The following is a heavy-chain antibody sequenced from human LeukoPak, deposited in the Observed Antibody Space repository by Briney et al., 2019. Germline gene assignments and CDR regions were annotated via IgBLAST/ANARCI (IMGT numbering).Heavy chain of an antibody. CDR2: IYYSGST. D-gene: IGHD6-13*01. CDR3: ARHVGGIAAAGTRPFDY. CDR1: GGSFSGYY. V-gene: IGHV4-39*01. Sequence: TSETLSLTCAVHGGSFSGYYWGWIRQPPGKGLEWIGSIYYSGSTYYNPSLKSRVTMSVDTSKNQFSLKLSSVTAADAAVYYCARHVGGIAAAGTRPFDYWGQGTLVTVSS. J-gene: IGHJ4*02.